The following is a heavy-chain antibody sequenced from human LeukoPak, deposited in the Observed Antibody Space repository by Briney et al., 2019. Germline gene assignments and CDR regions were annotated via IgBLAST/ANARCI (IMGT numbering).Heavy chain of an antibody. J-gene: IGHJ3*02. D-gene: IGHD3-22*01. CDR2: IIPIFGTA. CDR3: ARATRTYYYDSNPRHDAFDI. V-gene: IGHV1-69*13. CDR1: GGTFSSYA. Sequence: SVKVSCKASGGTFSSYAISWVRQAPGQGLEWMGGIIPIFGTANYAQKFQGRVTITADESTSTAYMELSSLRSEDTAVYYCARATRTYYYDSNPRHDAFDIWGQGTMVTVSS.